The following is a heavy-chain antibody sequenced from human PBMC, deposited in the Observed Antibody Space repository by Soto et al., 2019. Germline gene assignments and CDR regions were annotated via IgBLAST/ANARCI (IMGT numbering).Heavy chain of an antibody. V-gene: IGHV3-7*01. J-gene: IGHJ5*02. CDR3: ARDRYCSSVSCYFGGWFDP. CDR2: IKQDGSEK. Sequence: GGSLRLSCAASGFTFSSYWMSWVRQAPGKGLEWVANIKQDGSEKYYVDSVKGRFTISRDNAKNSLYLQMNSLRAEDTAVYYCARDRYCSSVSCYFGGWFDPWGQGTLVTVSS. CDR1: GFTFSSYW. D-gene: IGHD2-2*01.